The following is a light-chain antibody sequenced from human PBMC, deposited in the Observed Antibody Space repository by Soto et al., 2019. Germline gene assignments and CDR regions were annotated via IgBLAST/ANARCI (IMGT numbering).Light chain of an antibody. CDR1: QSISSW. V-gene: IGKV1-5*01. CDR2: DAS. J-gene: IGKJ2*01. CDR3: QQYNSWMYT. Sequence: DIQMTQSPSTLSASVGDRVTITCRASQSISSWLAWYQQKPGKAPKLLIYDASSLESGVPSRFSGSGSGTEFTLAISSLQPVDFATYYCQQYNSWMYTFGPGTKVDIK.